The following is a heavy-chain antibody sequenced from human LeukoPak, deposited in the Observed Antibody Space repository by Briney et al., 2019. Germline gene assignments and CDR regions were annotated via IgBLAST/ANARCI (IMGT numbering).Heavy chain of an antibody. V-gene: IGHV3-7*04. Sequence: GGSLRLSCAASGFIFCSHWMSWVRQAPGKGLEWVANIKQDGSEKYYVDSVKGRFTISRDNAKNSLYLQMNGLRVEDTAVYYCARDSGYDYDYWGQGTLVTVSS. J-gene: IGHJ4*02. D-gene: IGHD5-12*01. CDR3: ARDSGYDYDY. CDR1: GFIFCSHW. CDR2: IKQDGSEK.